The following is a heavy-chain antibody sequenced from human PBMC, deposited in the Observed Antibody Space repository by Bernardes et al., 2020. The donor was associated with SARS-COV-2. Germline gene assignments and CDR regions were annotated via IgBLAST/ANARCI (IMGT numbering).Heavy chain of an antibody. D-gene: IGHD3-3*01. CDR1: GGSFSGYY. V-gene: IGHV4-34*01. Sequence: SETLSLTCAVYGGSFSGYYWSWIRQPPGKGLEWIGEINHSGSTNYNPSLKSRVTISVDTSKNQFSLKLSSVTAADTAVYYCARGSGRFLEWLSRGGWFDPWGQGTLVTVSS. CDR3: ARGSGRFLEWLSRGGWFDP. J-gene: IGHJ5*02. CDR2: INHSGST.